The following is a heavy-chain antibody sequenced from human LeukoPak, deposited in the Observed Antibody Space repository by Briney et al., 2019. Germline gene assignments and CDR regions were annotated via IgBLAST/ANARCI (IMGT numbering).Heavy chain of an antibody. CDR1: GGSISSGSYY. CDR2: IYYSGSI. J-gene: IGHJ3*02. D-gene: IGHD2-2*01. Sequence: SETLSLTCTVSGGSISSGSYYWGWIRQPPGKGLEWIGSIYYSGSIYYNPSLKSRVTISVDTSKNQFSLKLSSVTAADTAVYYCARDRYAVFDIWGQGTMVTVSS. V-gene: IGHV4-39*07. CDR3: ARDRYAVFDI.